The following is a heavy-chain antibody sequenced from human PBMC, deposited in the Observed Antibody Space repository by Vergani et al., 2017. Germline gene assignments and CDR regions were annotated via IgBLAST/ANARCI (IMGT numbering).Heavy chain of an antibody. Sequence: QVQLQESGPGLVKPSQTLSLTCTVSGGSISSDSYYWSWIRQPAGKGLEWIGRIYTSGSTNYNPSLKSRVTMSVDTSKNQFSLKLSSVTAADTAVYYCARVTGYSYGLDYYYYGMDVWGQGTTVTVSS. D-gene: IGHD5-18*01. CDR2: IYTSGST. CDR1: GGSISSDSYY. V-gene: IGHV4-61*02. CDR3: ARVTGYSYGLDYYYYGMDV. J-gene: IGHJ6*02.